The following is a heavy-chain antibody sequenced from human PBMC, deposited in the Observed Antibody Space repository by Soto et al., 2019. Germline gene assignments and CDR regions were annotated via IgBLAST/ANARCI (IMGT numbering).Heavy chain of an antibody. CDR3: AKDSGRGSADYYFDY. V-gene: IGHV3-30*18. D-gene: IGHD3-10*01. CDR2: ISYDGNDK. CDR1: GFTFSSYG. J-gene: IGHJ4*02. Sequence: VQLVESGGGVVQPGRSLRLSCAASGFTFSSYGMHWVRQAPGKGLERVAVISYDGNDKYHADSVKGRFTISRDNSKNTLYLQMNSLRAEDTAVYYCAKDSGRGSADYYFDYWGQGTLVTVSS.